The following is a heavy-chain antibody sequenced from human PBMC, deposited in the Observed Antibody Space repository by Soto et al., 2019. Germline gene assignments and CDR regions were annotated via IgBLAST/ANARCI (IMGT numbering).Heavy chain of an antibody. V-gene: IGHV1-18*01. CDR1: GYTFTSYG. CDR2: ISAYNGNT. CDR3: GRALGGYSGSYSRRGDTWFDP. J-gene: IGHJ5*02. Sequence: ASVKVSCKASGYTFTSYGISWVRQASGQGLEWMGWISAYNGNTNYAQKLQGRVTMTTDTSTSTAYMELRSLRSDDTAVYYCGRALGGYSGSYSRRGDTWFDPGGRGTLVTVSS. D-gene: IGHD1-26*01.